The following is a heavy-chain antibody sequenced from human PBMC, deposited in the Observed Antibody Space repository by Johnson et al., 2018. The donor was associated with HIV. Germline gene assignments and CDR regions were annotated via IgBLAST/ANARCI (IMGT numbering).Heavy chain of an antibody. CDR3: ARARRAAAQRDACDN. Sequence: QVQLVESGGGVVQPGRSLRLSCAASGFAFSSYAMHWVRQAPGKGLEWVAVISYDGTSKYQADSVKGRFTISRDNSKNTLFMQMNSLRGEDTAVYYCARARRAAAQRDACDNWGQGTMVTVSS. CDR2: ISYDGTSK. V-gene: IGHV3-30*04. D-gene: IGHD6-13*01. J-gene: IGHJ3*02. CDR1: GFAFSSYA.